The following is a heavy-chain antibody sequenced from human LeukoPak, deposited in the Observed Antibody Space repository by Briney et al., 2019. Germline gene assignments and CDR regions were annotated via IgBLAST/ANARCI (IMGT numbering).Heavy chain of an antibody. J-gene: IGHJ4*02. Sequence: AGSLTHSCPATRFTVLTNDMTCVRPAAGKGLEWVSVLYSDGNTKYADSVQGRFIISSENSKNTLYLEMNSLSPDDTAVYYCARGVEPLAANTLAYWGQGSLVTVCS. CDR3: ARGVEPLAANTLAY. D-gene: IGHD1-14*01. CDR2: LYSDGNT. V-gene: IGHV3-53*01. CDR1: RFTVLTND.